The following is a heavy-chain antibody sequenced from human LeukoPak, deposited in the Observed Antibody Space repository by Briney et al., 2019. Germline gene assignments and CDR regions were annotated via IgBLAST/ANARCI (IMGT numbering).Heavy chain of an antibody. J-gene: IGHJ5*02. D-gene: IGHD3-3*01. CDR1: GYTFTGYY. Sequence: GASVKVSCKASGYTFTGYYMHWVRQAPGQGLEWMGGIIPIFGTANYAQKFQGRVTITADESTSTAYMELSSLRSEDTAVYYCARDPYDFWSGYYSWGQGTLVTVSS. V-gene: IGHV1-69*13. CDR2: IIPIFGTA. CDR3: ARDPYDFWSGYYS.